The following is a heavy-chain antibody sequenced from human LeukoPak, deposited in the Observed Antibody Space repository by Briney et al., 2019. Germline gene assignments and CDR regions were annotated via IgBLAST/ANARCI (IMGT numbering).Heavy chain of an antibody. CDR1: GYTFTSYG. V-gene: IGHV1-69*13. D-gene: IGHD3-10*01. Sequence: SVKVSCKASGYTFTSYGISWVRQAPGQGLEWMGGIIPIFGTANCAQKFQGRVTITADESTSTAYMELSSLRSEDTAVYYCAREDGSGSYYFDYWGQGTLVTVSS. J-gene: IGHJ4*02. CDR2: IIPIFGTA. CDR3: AREDGSGSYYFDY.